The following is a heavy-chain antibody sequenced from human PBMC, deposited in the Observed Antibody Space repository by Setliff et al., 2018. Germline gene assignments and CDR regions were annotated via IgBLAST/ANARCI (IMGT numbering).Heavy chain of an antibody. V-gene: IGHV5-51*01. CDR1: GYSFTTYW. J-gene: IGHJ6*02. CDR3: AREQQRNYYYSGMDV. Sequence: RGETLKISCKGSGYSFTTYWIGWVRQMPGKGLEWMGIIYPGDSYTNYSPSFQGHVTISADKSISTAYLQWSSLKASDTAMYYCAREQQRNYYYSGMDVWGQGTTVTVSS. CDR2: IYPGDSYT. D-gene: IGHD6-13*01.